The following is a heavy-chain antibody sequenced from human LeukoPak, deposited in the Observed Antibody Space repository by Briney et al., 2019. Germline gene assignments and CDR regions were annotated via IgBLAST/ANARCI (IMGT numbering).Heavy chain of an antibody. D-gene: IGHD6-13*01. CDR2: IYYSGST. CDR1: GGSISSYY. CDR3: ARAAAGYDY. Sequence: PSETLSLTCTVSGGSISSYYWSWIRQPPGKGLEWIGYIYYSGSTNYNPSLKSRVTISVDTSKNQFSLKLSSVTAADTAVYYCARAAAGYDYWGQRTLVTVSS. J-gene: IGHJ4*02. V-gene: IGHV4-59*01.